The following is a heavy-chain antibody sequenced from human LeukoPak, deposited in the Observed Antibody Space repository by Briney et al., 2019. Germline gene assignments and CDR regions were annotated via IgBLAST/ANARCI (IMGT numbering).Heavy chain of an antibody. CDR3: ARGGCSSTSCYVGAGYYYGMDV. D-gene: IGHD2-2*01. V-gene: IGHV1-2*04. CDR1: GGTFSSYA. J-gene: IGHJ6*02. CDR2: INPNSGGT. Sequence: GASVKVSCKASGGTFSSYAISWVRQAPGQGLEWMGWINPNSGGTNYAQKFQGWVTMTTDTSISTAYMELSRLRSDDTAVYYCARGGCSSTSCYVGAGYYYGMDVWGQGTTVTVSS.